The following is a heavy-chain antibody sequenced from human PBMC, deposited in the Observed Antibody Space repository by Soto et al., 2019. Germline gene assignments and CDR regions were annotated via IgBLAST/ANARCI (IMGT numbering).Heavy chain of an antibody. CDR1: GYTFTSYG. D-gene: IGHD3-22*01. CDR2: ISAYNGNT. V-gene: IGHV1-18*01. J-gene: IGHJ4*02. CDR3: ARDEDGYYDRALLSDY. Sequence: GASVKVSCKASGYTFTSYGISWVRQAPGQGLEWMGWISAYNGNTNYAQKLQGRVTMTTDTSTSTAYMELRSLRSDDTAVYYCARDEDGYYDRALLSDYWGQGTLVTVSS.